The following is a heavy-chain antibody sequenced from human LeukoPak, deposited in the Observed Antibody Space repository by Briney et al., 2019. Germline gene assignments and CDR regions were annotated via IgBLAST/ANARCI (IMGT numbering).Heavy chain of an antibody. CDR3: AKGAPIWSGYYYY. V-gene: IGHV3-30*18. CDR2: ISYDGSNK. D-gene: IGHD3-3*01. J-gene: IGHJ4*02. Sequence: GGSLRLSCAASGFTFSSYGMHWVRQAPGKGLEWVAVISYDGSNKYYAASVKGRFTISRDNSKNTLYLQMNSLRAEDTAVYYCAKGAPIWSGYYYYWGQGTLVTVSS. CDR1: GFTFSSYG.